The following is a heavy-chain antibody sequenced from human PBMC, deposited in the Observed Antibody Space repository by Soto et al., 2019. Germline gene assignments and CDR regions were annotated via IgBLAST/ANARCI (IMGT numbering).Heavy chain of an antibody. Sequence: EVQLVESGGGLVQPGGSLRLSCAASGFTVSSNYMSWVRQAPGKGLEWVSVIYSGGSTYYADSVKGRFTISRDNSKNTLHLQMNSRRAENTAVYYCARALTPRPYYYYMDVWGKGTTVTVSS. CDR3: ARALTPRPYYYYMDV. CDR2: IYSGGST. V-gene: IGHV3-66*01. J-gene: IGHJ6*03. CDR1: GFTVSSNY.